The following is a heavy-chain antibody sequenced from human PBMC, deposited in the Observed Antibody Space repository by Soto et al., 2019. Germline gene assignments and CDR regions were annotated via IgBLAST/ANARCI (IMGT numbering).Heavy chain of an antibody. Sequence: GGSLRLSCAASGFTFSSYAMHWVRQAPGKGLEWVAVISYDGSNKYYADSVKGRFTISRDNSKNTLYLQMNSLRAEDTAVYYCPRDILEGGAKGSSAFDLWGQGTMVTVSS. V-gene: IGHV3-30-3*01. CDR1: GFTFSSYA. D-gene: IGHD1-26*01. CDR3: PRDILEGGAKGSSAFDL. J-gene: IGHJ3*01. CDR2: ISYDGSNK.